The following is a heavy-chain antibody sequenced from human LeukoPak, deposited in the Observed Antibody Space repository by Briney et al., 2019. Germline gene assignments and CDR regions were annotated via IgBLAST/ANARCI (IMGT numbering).Heavy chain of an antibody. V-gene: IGHV3-30-3*01. CDR1: GFTFSSYS. J-gene: IGHJ4*02. CDR2: ISYDGTNK. D-gene: IGHD5-18*01. CDR3: AKDHSKIQPFDY. Sequence: GGSLRLSCAASGFTFSSYSMHWVRQAPGKGLEWVALISYDGTNKYYADSVKGRFTISRDNSKNTLYLQINSLRAEDTAVYYCAKDHSKIQPFDYWGQRTLVTVSS.